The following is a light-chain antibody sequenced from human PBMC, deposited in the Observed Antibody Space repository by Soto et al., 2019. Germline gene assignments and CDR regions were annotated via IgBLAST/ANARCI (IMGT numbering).Light chain of an antibody. V-gene: IGKV2-28*01. Sequence: DIVMTQSPLSLPVTPGEPASISCRSSQSLLHSNGNNYVDWYLQKPGQSPQLLIYLGSNRASGVPDRFSGSGSGTDFSLKISRVEAEDVGVYYCVQVLQTPLTFGGGTRVEIK. CDR1: QSLLHSNGNNY. CDR2: LGS. CDR3: VQVLQTPLT. J-gene: IGKJ4*01.